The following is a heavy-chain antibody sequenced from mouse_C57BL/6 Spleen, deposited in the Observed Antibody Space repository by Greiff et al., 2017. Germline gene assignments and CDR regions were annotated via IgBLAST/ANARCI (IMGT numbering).Heavy chain of an antibody. D-gene: IGHD1-1*01. CDR2: IYPGSGST. J-gene: IGHJ2*01. V-gene: IGHV1-55*01. CDR3: ARRYYYGSSPYFDY. Sequence: QVQLQQPGAELVKPGASVKMSCKASGYTFTSYWITWVKQRPGQGLEWIGDIYPGSGSTNYNEKFKSKATLTVDKTTSTAYMQLRSLTSEDSAVYYCARRYYYGSSPYFDYWGQGTTLTVSS. CDR1: GYTFTSYW.